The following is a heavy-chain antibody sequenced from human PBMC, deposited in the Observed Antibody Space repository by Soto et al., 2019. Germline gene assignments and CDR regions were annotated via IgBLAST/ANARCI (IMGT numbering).Heavy chain of an antibody. V-gene: IGHV1-46*01. CDR2: INPSGGST. Sequence: ASVNVSCKASGYTFTSYYMHWVRQAPGQGLEWMGIINPSGGSTSYAQKFQGRVTMTRDTSTSTVYMELSSLRSEDTAVYYCARDREMAIFGVVTTFDYWGQGTLVTVSS. CDR3: ARDREMAIFGVVTTFDY. D-gene: IGHD3-3*01. J-gene: IGHJ4*02. CDR1: GYTFTSYY.